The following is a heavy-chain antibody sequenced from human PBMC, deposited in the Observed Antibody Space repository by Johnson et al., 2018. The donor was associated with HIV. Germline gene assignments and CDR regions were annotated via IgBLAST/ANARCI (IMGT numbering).Heavy chain of an antibody. CDR3: AREWGEGAFDI. Sequence: VQLVESGGGLVQPGGSLRLSCAASGFTFGRYWMHWVRQAPGKGLVWVSRINADGRSTTYADSVKGRFIISRDNSKNTVFLHMNSLRAEDTAVYYCAREWGEGAFDIWGQGTMVTVSS. V-gene: IGHV3-74*01. J-gene: IGHJ3*02. CDR1: GFTFGRYW. D-gene: IGHD3-16*01. CDR2: INADGRST.